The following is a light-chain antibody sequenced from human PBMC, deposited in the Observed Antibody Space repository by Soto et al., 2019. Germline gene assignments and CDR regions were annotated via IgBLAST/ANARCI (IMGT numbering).Light chain of an antibody. CDR2: WAS. J-gene: IGKJ5*01. V-gene: IGKV4-1*01. Sequence: IVMTQSPDSLAVSLGDRATINCKSSQIALYSSDNKNYLAWYQKKPGQPPKLLIYWASTRESGVPDRFSGSGSGTDFSLTISSLQAGDVAVYYCQQYYSTPRTFGQGTRLEIK. CDR1: QIALYSSDNKNY. CDR3: QQYYSTPRT.